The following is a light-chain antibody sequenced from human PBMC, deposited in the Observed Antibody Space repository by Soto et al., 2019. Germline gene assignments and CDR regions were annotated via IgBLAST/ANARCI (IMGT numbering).Light chain of an antibody. CDR2: GAS. CDR1: QSFTTSQ. J-gene: IGKJ1*01. CDR3: QQYASSPRT. V-gene: IGKV3-20*01. Sequence: EIVLTQSPGTLSLPPWERATLFCRASQSFTTSQLAWYQQRPGQAPRVLIFGASRRATGIPDRFSGSGSGTDFTLTISRLEPEDSAVYYCQQYASSPRTSGQGTKVDIK.